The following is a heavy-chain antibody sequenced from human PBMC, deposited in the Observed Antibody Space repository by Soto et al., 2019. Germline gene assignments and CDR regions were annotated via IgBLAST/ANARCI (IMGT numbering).Heavy chain of an antibody. V-gene: IGHV3-30*09. CDR3: ARGPASRGYYYDLDWFFDL. D-gene: IGHD3-22*01. J-gene: IGHJ2*01. CDR1: GFIFRNYA. CDR2: ISYDGVKN. Sequence: QVQLVESGGGVVQPGKSLRLSCTASGFIFRNYAMHWVRQAPGKGLEWVALISYDGVKNYYADSVKGRFAISRDNVQNXLXXQMNSLRAEDTAVYYCARGPASRGYYYDLDWFFDLWGRGTLVTVSS.